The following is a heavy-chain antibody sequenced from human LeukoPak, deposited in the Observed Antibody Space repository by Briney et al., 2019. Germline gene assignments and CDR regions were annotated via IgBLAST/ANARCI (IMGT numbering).Heavy chain of an antibody. CDR3: AVYILTGYYIDY. CDR1: GFTFSSYS. J-gene: IGHJ4*02. D-gene: IGHD3-9*01. V-gene: IGHV3-21*01. Sequence: GGSLRLSCAASGFTFSSYSMNWVRQAPGKGLEWVSSISSSSSYIYYADSVKGRFTISRDNAKNSLYLQTNSLRAEDTAVYYCAVYILTGYYIDYWGQGTLVTVSS. CDR2: ISSSSSYI.